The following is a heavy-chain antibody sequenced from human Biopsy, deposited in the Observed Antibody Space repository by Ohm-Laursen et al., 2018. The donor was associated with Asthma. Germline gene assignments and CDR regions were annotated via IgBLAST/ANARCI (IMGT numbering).Heavy chain of an antibody. Sequence: SDTLSLTCAVSGGSTSNYYWSWIRQPPGKGLEWIGHIYYSGSTNYQPSLKSRVTISVDTSKNQFSLKLRSVTAADAAVYYCARGISRVTGLFDHFDSWGQGTLVTVSS. CDR3: ARGISRVTGLFDHFDS. V-gene: IGHV4-59*07. J-gene: IGHJ4*02. D-gene: IGHD2-21*02. CDR2: IYYSGST. CDR1: GGSTSNYY.